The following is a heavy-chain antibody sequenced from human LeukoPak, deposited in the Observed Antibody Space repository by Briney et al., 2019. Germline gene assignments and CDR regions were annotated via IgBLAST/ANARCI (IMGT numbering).Heavy chain of an antibody. D-gene: IGHD4-17*01. CDR3: ARDKTVTTRSDGMDV. CDR1: GGSISSYK. Sequence: SETLSLTCTVSGGSISSYKWSWIRQPPGKGLEWIGNIYYSGSTNYNPSLKSRVTISVDKSKNQFSLKLSSVTAADTAVYYCARDKTVTTRSDGMDVWGQGTTVTVSS. V-gene: IGHV4-59*12. J-gene: IGHJ6*02. CDR2: IYYSGST.